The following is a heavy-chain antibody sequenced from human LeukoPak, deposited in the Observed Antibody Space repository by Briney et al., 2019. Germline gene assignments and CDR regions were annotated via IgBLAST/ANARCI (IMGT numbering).Heavy chain of an antibody. CDR2: INPSGGST. D-gene: IGHD3-22*01. CDR3: ARDSSGYCFDY. Sequence: ASVQVSCKASGYTFTSYYMHWVRQAPGQGLEWMGIINPSGGSTRYAQKFQGRVTMTRDTSTSTVYIALSRLRSEDTAVYYCARDSSGYCFDYCGQGTLVTVSS. V-gene: IGHV1-46*01. CDR1: GYTFTSYY. J-gene: IGHJ4*02.